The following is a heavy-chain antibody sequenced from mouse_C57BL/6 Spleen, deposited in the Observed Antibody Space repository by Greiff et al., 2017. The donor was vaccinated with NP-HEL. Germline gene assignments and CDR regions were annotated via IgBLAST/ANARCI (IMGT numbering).Heavy chain of an antibody. CDR2: ISSGSSTI. J-gene: IGHJ4*01. D-gene: IGHD3-2*02. V-gene: IGHV5-17*01. CDR1: GFTFSDYG. CDR3: ARKALDSSGYRAMDY. Sequence: EVMLVESGGGLVKPGGSLKLSCAASGFTFSDYGMHWVRQAPEKGLEWVAYISSGSSTIYYADTVKGRFTISRDNAKNTLFLQMSSLRSEDTAMYYCARKALDSSGYRAMDYWGQGTSVTVSS.